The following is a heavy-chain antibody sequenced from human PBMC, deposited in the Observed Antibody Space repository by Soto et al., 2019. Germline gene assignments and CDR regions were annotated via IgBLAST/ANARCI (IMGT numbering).Heavy chain of an antibody. D-gene: IGHD5-18*01. CDR1: GGTFSSYA. V-gene: IGHV1-69*06. Sequence: AVKVSCKASGGTFSSYAISWVRQAPGQGLEWMGGIIPVFGTGIYAQKFQGRVTITADKSTNTAYMELSSLRSEDTAVYFCARVGGTGGYTYGLDYWGQGTLVTVSS. CDR3: ARVGGTGGYTYGLDY. J-gene: IGHJ4*02. CDR2: IIPVFGTG.